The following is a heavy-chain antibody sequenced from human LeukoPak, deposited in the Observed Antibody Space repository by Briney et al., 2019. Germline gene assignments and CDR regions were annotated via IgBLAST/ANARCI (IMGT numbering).Heavy chain of an antibody. CDR3: AIHSFPVAGDFDY. CDR2: ISSSSSYI. CDR1: GFTFSSYS. Sequence: GGSLRLSCAASGFTFSSYSMNWVRQAPGKGLKWVSSISSSSSYIYYADSVKGRFTISRDNSKNTLYLQMNSLRAEDTAVYYCAIHSFPVAGDFDYWGQGTLVTVSS. J-gene: IGHJ4*02. D-gene: IGHD6-19*01. V-gene: IGHV3-21*04.